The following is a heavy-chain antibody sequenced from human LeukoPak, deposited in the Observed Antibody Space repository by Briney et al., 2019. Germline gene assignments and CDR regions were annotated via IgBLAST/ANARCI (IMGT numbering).Heavy chain of an antibody. J-gene: IGHJ4*02. D-gene: IGHD6-19*01. CDR3: ARVYLAVAGTGYPDY. Sequence: SETLSLTCTVSGGSISSSSYYWGWIRQPPGKGLEWIGSIYYSGSTYYNPSLKSRVTISVDTSKNQFSLKLSSVTAADTAVYYCARVYLAVAGTGYPDYWSQGTLVTVSS. V-gene: IGHV4-39*01. CDR1: GGSISSSSYY. CDR2: IYYSGST.